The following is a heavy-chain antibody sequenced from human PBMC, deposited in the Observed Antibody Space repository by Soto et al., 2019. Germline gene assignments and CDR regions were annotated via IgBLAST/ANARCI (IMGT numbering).Heavy chain of an antibody. CDR3: ARSIHDFWSGYPQGFFDY. CDR2: ISSNGGST. V-gene: IGHV3-64*02. Sequence: GSLRLSCAASGFTFSTYAMHWVRQAPGKGLEYVSAISSNGGSTFYADSVQGRFTISRDNFKSTLYLQVGSLRAEEMAVYYCARSIHDFWSGYPQGFFDYWGQGTLVTVSS. D-gene: IGHD3-3*01. CDR1: GFTFSTYA. J-gene: IGHJ4*02.